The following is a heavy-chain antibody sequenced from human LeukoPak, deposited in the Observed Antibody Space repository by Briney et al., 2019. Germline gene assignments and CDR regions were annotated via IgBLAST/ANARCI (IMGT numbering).Heavy chain of an antibody. Sequence: SETLSLTCTVSGYSISSGYYWGWIRPPPGKGLEWMGSIYHSGSTYYNPSLKRRVTISVDTSKNQFSLKLSSVTAADTAVYYCARGYCSGGSCYSYYYYNYMDVWGKGTTVTVSS. V-gene: IGHV4-38-2*02. J-gene: IGHJ6*03. D-gene: IGHD2-15*01. CDR3: ARGYCSGGSCYSYYYYNYMDV. CDR2: IYHSGST. CDR1: GYSISSGYY.